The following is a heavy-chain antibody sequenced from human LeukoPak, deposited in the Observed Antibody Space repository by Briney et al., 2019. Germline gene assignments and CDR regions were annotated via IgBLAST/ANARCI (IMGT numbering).Heavy chain of an antibody. Sequence: SETLSLTCAVYGGSFSGYYLSWIRQPPGKGLEWIGEINHSGSTNYNPSLKSRVTISVDTSKNQFSLKLSSVTAADTAVYYCARVLYDSSGYYYDYYYYYYMDVWGKGTTVTVSS. V-gene: IGHV4-34*01. J-gene: IGHJ6*03. D-gene: IGHD3-22*01. CDR3: ARVLYDSSGYYYDYYYYYYMDV. CDR1: GGSFSGYY. CDR2: INHSGST.